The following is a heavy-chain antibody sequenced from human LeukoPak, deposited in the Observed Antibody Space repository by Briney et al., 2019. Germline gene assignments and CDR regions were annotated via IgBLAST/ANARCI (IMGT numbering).Heavy chain of an antibody. Sequence: PSETLSLTCAVYSESFSGYSYIWIRQPPGKGLDWIGKINHSGSTNYNPSLKSRVTISVDTSKNQFSLKLSSVTAADTVVYYCARGQYCSGGSCYFLVDYWGQGTLVTVSS. D-gene: IGHD2-15*01. V-gene: IGHV4-34*01. J-gene: IGHJ4*02. CDR1: SESFSGYS. CDR2: INHSGST. CDR3: ARGQYCSGGSCYFLVDY.